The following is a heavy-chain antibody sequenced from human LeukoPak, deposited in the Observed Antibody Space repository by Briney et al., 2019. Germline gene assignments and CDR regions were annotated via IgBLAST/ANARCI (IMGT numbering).Heavy chain of an antibody. D-gene: IGHD3-9*01. CDR3: ARDSKLGDILTGYYPFDY. CDR1: GGSISSGGYY. J-gene: IGHJ4*02. Sequence: SETLSLTCTVSGGSISSGGYYWSWIRQHPGKGLEWIGHIYYSGTSFYNPSLTSRVTISVDTSKNQFSPKLTSVNDADTAVYYCARDSKLGDILTGYYPFDYWGQGTLVTVSS. V-gene: IGHV4-31*03. CDR2: IYYSGTS.